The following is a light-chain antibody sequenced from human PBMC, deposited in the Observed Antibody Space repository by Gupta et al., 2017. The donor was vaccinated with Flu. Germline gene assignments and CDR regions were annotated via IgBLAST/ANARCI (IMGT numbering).Light chain of an antibody. V-gene: IGKV1-6*01. CDR3: LQDFYDWS. CDR1: HDIKNN. J-gene: IGKJ1*01. Sequence: AFQMTQSPSSLSASVGDSVTITCRASHDIKNNFGWYQQRPGQAPKVLIYGASRWQSGVPSRFSGSGAGTDFTLTSSNLQAEDFATYYWLQDFYDWSFGQGTKVESK. CDR2: GAS.